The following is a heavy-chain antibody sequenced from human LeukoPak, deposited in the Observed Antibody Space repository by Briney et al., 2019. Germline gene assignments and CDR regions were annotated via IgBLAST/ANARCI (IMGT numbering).Heavy chain of an antibody. CDR3: ARIGHEDYYFDY. J-gene: IGHJ4*02. CDR1: GGSISGYS. CDR2: IYYSGST. V-gene: IGHV4-59*08. Sequence: SETLSLTCTVSGGSISGYSWSWIRQPPGKGLEWIGYIYYSGSTNCNPSLKSRVTISVDTSKDQFSLKLNSVTAADTAVYYCARIGHEDYYFDYWGQGTLVTVSS.